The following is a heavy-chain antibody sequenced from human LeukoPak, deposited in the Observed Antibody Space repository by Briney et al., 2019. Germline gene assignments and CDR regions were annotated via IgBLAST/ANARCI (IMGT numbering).Heavy chain of an antibody. CDR2: LNPNSGNT. Sequence: GASVKVSCKASGYTFTSYDINWVRQAPGQGLEWMGWLNPNSGNTGYAQKFQSRVTMTRNTSISTAYMELSSLRSEDTAVYYCARRARVGGQNWFDPWGQGTLVTVSS. V-gene: IGHV1-8*01. CDR3: ARRARVGGQNWFDP. D-gene: IGHD3-16*01. CDR1: GYTFTSYD. J-gene: IGHJ5*02.